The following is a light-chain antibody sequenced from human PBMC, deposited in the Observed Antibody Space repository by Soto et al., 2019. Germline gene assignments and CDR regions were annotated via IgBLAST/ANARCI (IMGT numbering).Light chain of an antibody. J-gene: IGKJ1*01. CDR3: QQFKSGTWT. V-gene: IGKV1-9*01. CDR1: QGIGTY. CDR2: ASS. Sequence: IQLTQSPSSLSASVGDRVTVTCRASQGIGTYLVWYQQKRGKAPTVLIYASSTLQTGVPSRFSGSGSGTEFILTINGLQPDDFATYFCQQFKSGTWTFGQGTKVDIK.